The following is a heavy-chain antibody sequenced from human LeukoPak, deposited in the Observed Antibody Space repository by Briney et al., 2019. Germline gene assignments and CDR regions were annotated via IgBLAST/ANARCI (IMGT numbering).Heavy chain of an antibody. D-gene: IGHD6-19*01. J-gene: IGHJ4*02. CDR3: ASSRSSSGWSLIDY. CDR1: GGSINSYY. Sequence: SETLSLTCTVSGGSINSYYWSWIRQPPGKGLEWVGYIYYSGSTNYKPSLKRRVTISIDTSKNQFSLKVSSVTAADTAVYYCASSRSSSGWSLIDYWGQGALVTVSS. CDR2: IYYSGST. V-gene: IGHV4-59*01.